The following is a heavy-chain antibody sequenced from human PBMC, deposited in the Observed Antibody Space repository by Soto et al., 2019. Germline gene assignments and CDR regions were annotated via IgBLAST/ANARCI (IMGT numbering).Heavy chain of an antibody. V-gene: IGHV5-10-1*01. CDR1: GYSFTSYW. Sequence: PGESLKISCKGSGYSFTSYWISWVRQMPGKGLEWMGRIDPSDSYTNYSPSFQGHVTISADKSISTAYLQWSSLKASDTAMYYCAATLARDYYYYGMDVWGQGTTVTVS. CDR2: IDPSDSYT. J-gene: IGHJ6*02. D-gene: IGHD6-6*01. CDR3: AATLARDYYYYGMDV.